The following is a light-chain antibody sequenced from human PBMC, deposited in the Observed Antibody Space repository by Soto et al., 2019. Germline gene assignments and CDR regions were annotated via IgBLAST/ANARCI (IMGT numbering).Light chain of an antibody. V-gene: IGKV1-5*01. CDR1: QSIGTW. CDR2: DAS. Sequence: DIQLTQSPATLSASLGDRVTITCRASQSIGTWLAWYQHRPGEGPKLLIHDASTLESGVPSRFRGSGSGTEFSLTISSLESGDSGAYHCQQYATYAPITFGQGTKVEIK. CDR3: QQYATYAPIT. J-gene: IGKJ1*01.